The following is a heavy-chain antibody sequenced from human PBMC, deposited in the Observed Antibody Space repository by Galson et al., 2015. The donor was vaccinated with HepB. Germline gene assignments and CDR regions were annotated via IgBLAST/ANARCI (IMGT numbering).Heavy chain of an antibody. V-gene: IGHV4-34*01. Sequence: LSLTCAVYGGSFSGYYWSWIRQPPGKGLEWIGEINHSGSTNYNPSLKSRVTISVDTSKNQFSLKLSSVTAADTAVYYCARGREPYRAARPLDYWGQGTLVTVSS. CDR2: INHSGST. D-gene: IGHD6-6*01. J-gene: IGHJ4*02. CDR1: GGSFSGYY. CDR3: ARGREPYRAARPLDY.